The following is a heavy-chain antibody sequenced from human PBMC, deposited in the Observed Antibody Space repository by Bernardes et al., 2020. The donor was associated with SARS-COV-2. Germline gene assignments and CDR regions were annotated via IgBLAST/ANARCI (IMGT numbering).Heavy chain of an antibody. J-gene: IGHJ3*02. CDR2: IDPSDSNT. CDR3: ARTIYTTAVGPRNAFDI. V-gene: IGHV5-10-1*01. CDR1: GYSFTNFW. Sequence: GASLKISCKGSGYSFTNFWISWVRQMPGGGLEWMAKIDPSDSNTNYSPSFQGHVTVSADKSISTAYLQWSSLRASDTAMYYCARTIYTTAVGPRNAFDIWGQGTMVTVSS. D-gene: IGHD1-1*01.